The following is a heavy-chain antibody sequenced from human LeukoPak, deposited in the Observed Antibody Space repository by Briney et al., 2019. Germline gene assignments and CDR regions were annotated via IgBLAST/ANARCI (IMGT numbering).Heavy chain of an antibody. J-gene: IGHJ4*02. V-gene: IGHV4-34*01. D-gene: IGHD2-8*01. CDR3: ARDLGYCTNGVCHTRFDY. CDR2: INHSGST. Sequence: IXXPPGKXXXXIXEINHSGSTNYNPSLKSRVTISVDTSKNQFSLKLSSVTAADTAVYYCARDLGYCTNGVCHTRFDYWGQGTLVAVSS.